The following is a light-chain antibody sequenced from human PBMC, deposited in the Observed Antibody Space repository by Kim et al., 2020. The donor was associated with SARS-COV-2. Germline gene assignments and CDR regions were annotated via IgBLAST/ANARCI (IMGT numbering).Light chain of an antibody. V-gene: IGKV3-15*01. CDR2: GAS. Sequence: VAPGERATLSGRASQSVGSNVAWFQQKLGQAPRLLIYGASTRATDTPPRFSGSGSETEFTLTITSLQSEDFAVYFCQHYDNWPPYTFGQGTKLEI. CDR3: QHYDNWPPYT. CDR1: QSVGSN. J-gene: IGKJ2*01.